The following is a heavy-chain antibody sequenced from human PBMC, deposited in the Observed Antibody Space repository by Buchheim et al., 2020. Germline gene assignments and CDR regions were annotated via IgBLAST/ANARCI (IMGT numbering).Heavy chain of an antibody. Sequence: EVQLVESGGGLVQPGGSLRLSCAASGFTFSSYSMNWVRQAPGKGLEWVSYISSSSSTIYYADSVKGRFTISRDNAKNSLYLQMNSLRAEDTAVYYCARDRLSRYSSGWYEVDWGRGTL. CDR2: ISSSSSTI. V-gene: IGHV3-48*04. J-gene: IGHJ4*02. CDR3: ARDRLSRYSSGWYEVD. D-gene: IGHD6-19*01. CDR1: GFTFSSYS.